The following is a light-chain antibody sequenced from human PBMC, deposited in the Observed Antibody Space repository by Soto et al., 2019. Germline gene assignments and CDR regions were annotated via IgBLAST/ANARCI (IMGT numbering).Light chain of an antibody. Sequence: QSVLTQPASVSGSPGQSPTISCPGTSSDVGSSNFVSWYQQHPGKAPKLIIYEGSRRPSGVSGRFSGSKSGNAASLTISGLQAEDEADYYCCSFPGTSTLYVFGSGTKVTVL. V-gene: IGLV2-23*01. J-gene: IGLJ1*01. CDR3: CSFPGTSTLYV. CDR2: EGS. CDR1: SSDVGSSNF.